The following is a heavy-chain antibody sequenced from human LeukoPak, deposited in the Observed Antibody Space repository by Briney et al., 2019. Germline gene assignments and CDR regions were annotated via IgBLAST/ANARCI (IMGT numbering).Heavy chain of an antibody. CDR3: AKDRRYFDAAGGNWFDP. D-gene: IGHD3-9*01. CDR1: GFTFSSYA. J-gene: IGHJ5*02. V-gene: IGHV3-23*01. CDR2: ISGSGGST. Sequence: GGSLRLSCAASGFTFSSYAMSRVRQAPGRGLEWVSAISGSGGSTYYADSVKGRFTISRDNSKNTLYLQMNSLRAEDTAVYYCAKDRRYFDAAGGNWFDPWGQGTLVTVSS.